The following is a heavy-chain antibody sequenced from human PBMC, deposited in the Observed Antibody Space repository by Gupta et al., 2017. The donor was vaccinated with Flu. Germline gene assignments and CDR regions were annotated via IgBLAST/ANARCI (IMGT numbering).Heavy chain of an antibody. V-gene: IGHV3-33*01. Sequence: QVQLVESGGGVVQPGRSLRLSCAASGFTFSSYGMHWVRQAPGKGLEWVAVIWYDGSNKYYADSVKGRFTISRDNSKNTLYLQMNSLRAEDTAVYYCARGRGSSSWYLDYWGQGTLVTVSS. J-gene: IGHJ4*02. CDR3: ARGRGSSSWYLDY. CDR1: GFTFSSYG. CDR2: IWYDGSNK. D-gene: IGHD6-13*01.